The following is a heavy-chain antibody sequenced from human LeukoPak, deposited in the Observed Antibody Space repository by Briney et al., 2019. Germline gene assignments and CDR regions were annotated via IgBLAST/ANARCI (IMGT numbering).Heavy chain of an antibody. Sequence: SGTLSLTFAVSGGSISSSNWWSWVRQPPGKGLEWIGEIYHSGSTNYNPSLKSRVTISVDKSKNQFSLKLSSVTAADTAVYYCASGPGAAYSSSYLDYWGQGTLVTVSS. CDR3: ASGPGAAYSSSYLDY. J-gene: IGHJ4*02. V-gene: IGHV4-4*02. CDR1: GGSISSSNW. D-gene: IGHD6-13*01. CDR2: IYHSGST.